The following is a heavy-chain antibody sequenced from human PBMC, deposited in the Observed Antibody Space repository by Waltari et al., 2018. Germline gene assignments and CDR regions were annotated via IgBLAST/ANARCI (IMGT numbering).Heavy chain of an antibody. V-gene: IGHV3-30*18. CDR2: TSYDGSNK. Sequence: QVHLVESWGGVVQPGRSLRLSCAASGFTFSTYGMHWVRQAPGKGLEWVAVTSYDGSNKYYADSVKGRFTISRDNSKKTLYLQMNSLRAADTAVYYCAKVEAYSSAWDAAFDIWGQGTMVTVSS. CDR3: AKVEAYSSAWDAAFDI. CDR1: GFTFSTYG. D-gene: IGHD6-19*01. J-gene: IGHJ3*02.